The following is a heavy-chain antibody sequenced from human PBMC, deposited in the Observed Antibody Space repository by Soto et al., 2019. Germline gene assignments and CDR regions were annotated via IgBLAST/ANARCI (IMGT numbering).Heavy chain of an antibody. CDR3: ARNVDTAMVDDAFDI. CDR2: INPNSGGT. D-gene: IGHD5-18*01. J-gene: IGHJ3*02. Sequence: QVQLVQSGAKVKKPGASVKVSCKASGYTFTGYYMHWVRQAPGQGLEWMGWINPNSGGTNYAQKFQGWVTMTRDTSISTAYMELSRLRSDDTAVYYCARNVDTAMVDDAFDIWGQGTMVTVSS. V-gene: IGHV1-2*04. CDR1: GYTFTGYY.